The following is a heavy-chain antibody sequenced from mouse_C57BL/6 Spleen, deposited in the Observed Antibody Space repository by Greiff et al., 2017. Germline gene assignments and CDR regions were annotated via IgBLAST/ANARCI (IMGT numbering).Heavy chain of an antibody. CDR1: GFTFSDYY. J-gene: IGHJ2*01. V-gene: IGHV5-12*01. CDR2: ISNGGGNT. D-gene: IGHD1-3*01. Sequence: EVKVVESGGGLVQPGGSLKLSCAASGFTFSDYYMYWVRQTPEKRLEWVAYISNGGGNTYYPNTVKGRFTISRDNAKNTLYLQMSRLTSEDTAMYYCARWSKEENYFGYWGKGTTLTVSS. CDR3: ARWSKEENYFGY.